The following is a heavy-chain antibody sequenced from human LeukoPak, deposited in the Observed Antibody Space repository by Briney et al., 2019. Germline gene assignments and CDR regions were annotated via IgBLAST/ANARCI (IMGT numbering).Heavy chain of an antibody. Sequence: PSETLSLTCTVSGGSISSYYWSWIRQPPGKGLESIGYIYNSGSTDYTDYNPSLKSRVTISVDSSKNQFSLRLTSVTAADTAVYYCARLLYTSGYYPFDYWGQGTLVTVSS. CDR1: GGSISSYY. J-gene: IGHJ4*02. D-gene: IGHD3-22*01. V-gene: IGHV4-59*08. CDR3: ARLLYTSGYYPFDY. CDR2: IYNSGSTDYT.